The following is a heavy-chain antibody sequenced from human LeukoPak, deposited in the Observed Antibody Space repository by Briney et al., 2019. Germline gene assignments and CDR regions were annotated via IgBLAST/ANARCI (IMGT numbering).Heavy chain of an antibody. Sequence: ASVKVSCKASGYTFTSYGISWVRQAPGQGLEWMGWISAYNGNTNYAQKLQGRVTMTTDTYTSTAYMELRSLRSDDTAVYYCARNPYYDSSGYYDYWGQGTLVTVSS. CDR3: ARNPYYDSSGYYDY. CDR1: GYTFTSYG. CDR2: ISAYNGNT. D-gene: IGHD3-22*01. J-gene: IGHJ4*02. V-gene: IGHV1-18*01.